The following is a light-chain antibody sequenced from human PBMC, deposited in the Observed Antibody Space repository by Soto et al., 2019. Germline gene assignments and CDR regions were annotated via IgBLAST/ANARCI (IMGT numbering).Light chain of an antibody. CDR3: QQLNNYPLT. CDR1: QGIGSY. V-gene: IGKV1-9*01. Sequence: DIQLTQSPSFLSASLGDRVTITCRASQGIGSYLAWYQQKPGKAPRLLIYAASTLQSGVPSRFSSSGSDTEFTLTISSLQPEDFATYYCQQLNNYPLTFGGGTKVDIK. CDR2: AAS. J-gene: IGKJ4*01.